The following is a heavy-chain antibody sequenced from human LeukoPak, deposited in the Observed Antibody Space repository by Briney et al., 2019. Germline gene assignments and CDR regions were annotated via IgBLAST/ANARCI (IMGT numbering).Heavy chain of an antibody. V-gene: IGHV3-74*01. CDR1: GFTFSVFW. J-gene: IGHJ4*02. Sequence: HPGRSLRLSCAASGFTFSVFWMPWVRQAPGTGPVWVSRISPDGSTTSYADSVKGRFTISRDNAKNTLYLQISSLRAEDTAVYYCARDMWGTFDHWGQGTLVTVSS. CDR3: ARDMWGTFDH. CDR2: ISPDGSTT. D-gene: IGHD7-27*01.